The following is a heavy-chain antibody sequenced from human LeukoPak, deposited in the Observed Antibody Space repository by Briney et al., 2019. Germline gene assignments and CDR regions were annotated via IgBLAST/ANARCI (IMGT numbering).Heavy chain of an antibody. CDR1: GFTFSSYS. CDR3: ARGLAARQGGAFDI. J-gene: IGHJ3*02. Sequence: GGSLRLSCAASGFTFSSYSMNWDRQAPGKGLEWVSSISSSSSYIYYADSVKGRFTISRDNAKNSLYLQMSSLRAEDTAVYYCARGLAARQGGAFDIWGQGTMVTVSS. D-gene: IGHD6-6*01. CDR2: ISSSSSYI. V-gene: IGHV3-21*01.